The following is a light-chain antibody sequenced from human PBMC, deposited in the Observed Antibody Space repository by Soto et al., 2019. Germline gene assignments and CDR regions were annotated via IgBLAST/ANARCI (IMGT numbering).Light chain of an antibody. CDR2: KAS. CDR3: QQFNTSPWT. CDR1: QSISVW. J-gene: IGKJ1*01. V-gene: IGKV1-5*03. Sequence: IKMTQSPSTLSASVGDRVTITCRASQSISVWLAWYQQKPGKAPKLLIYKASSLESGVPSRFSGSGSGTEFTLTISSLQPDDFATYYCQQFNTSPWTFGQGTKVDVK.